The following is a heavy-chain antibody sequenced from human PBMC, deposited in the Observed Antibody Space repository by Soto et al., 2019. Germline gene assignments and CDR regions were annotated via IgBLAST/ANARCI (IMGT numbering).Heavy chain of an antibody. V-gene: IGHV4-61*01. J-gene: IGHJ6*02. Sequence: PSETLSLTCTVSGGSVSSGSYYWSWIRQPPGKGLEWIGYIYYSGSTNYNPSLKSRVTISVDTSKNQFSLKLSSVTAADTALYYCAKGRSYYYYYGVDVWGQGTTVTRLL. CDR2: IYYSGST. CDR3: AKGRSYYYYYGVDV. CDR1: GGSVSSGSYY.